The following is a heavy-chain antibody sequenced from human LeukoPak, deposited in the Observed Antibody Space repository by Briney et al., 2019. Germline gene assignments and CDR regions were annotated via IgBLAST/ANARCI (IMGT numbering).Heavy chain of an antibody. CDR1: GLTFSDYS. CDR2: INPTSTSI. CDR3: AKDKATVAAKGPFDY. J-gene: IGHJ4*02. Sequence: PGGSLRLSCAASGLTFSDYSINWVRQAPGKGLEWVSSINPTSTSIYYADSVKGRFTISRDNSKNTLFLQFNSLRAEDTAVYYCAKDKATVAAKGPFDYWGQGTLVTVSS. D-gene: IGHD2-15*01. V-gene: IGHV3-21*04.